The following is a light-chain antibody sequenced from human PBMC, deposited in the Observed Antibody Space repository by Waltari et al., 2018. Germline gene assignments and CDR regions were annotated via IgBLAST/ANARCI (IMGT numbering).Light chain of an antibody. J-gene: IGKJ2*01. CDR1: HNIGSA. CDR2: DST. Sequence: MTQSPATLSVSLGERVILSCRASHNIGSALAWYQHKPGQAPRLLIYDSTNRATGIPPRFSGSGSGTDFTLTINTLQSEDLALYFCQHYDNWMYSFGQGTNLEIK. CDR3: QHYDNWMYS. V-gene: IGKV3-15*01.